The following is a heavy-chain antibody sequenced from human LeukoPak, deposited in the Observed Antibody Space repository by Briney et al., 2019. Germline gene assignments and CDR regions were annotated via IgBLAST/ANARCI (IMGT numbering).Heavy chain of an antibody. J-gene: IGHJ4*02. Sequence: PGGSLRLSCAASGFTFDDYAMHWVRQAPGKGLEWVSGISWNSGNKGYADSVKGRFTISRDNAKNSLYLQMNSLRAEDTAVYYCARKGNWNYFSVLDYWGQGTLVTVSS. D-gene: IGHD1-7*01. CDR2: ISWNSGNK. CDR3: ARKGNWNYFSVLDY. V-gene: IGHV3-9*01. CDR1: GFTFDDYA.